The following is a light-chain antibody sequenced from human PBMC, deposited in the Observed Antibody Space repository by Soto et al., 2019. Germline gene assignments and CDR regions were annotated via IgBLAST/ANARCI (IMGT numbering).Light chain of an antibody. V-gene: IGKV1-33*01. CDR1: QDIRTS. J-gene: IGKJ3*01. Sequence: DIQMTQSPSSLSASVGARVSITCQASQDIRTSLSWFQQKPGRAPKLLIYGASYLETGVPSRFRGSRSGTDFTCTISSLQPEDIATYYCQHYHNLPPFTFGPGTRVDVK. CDR2: GAS. CDR3: QHYHNLPPFT.